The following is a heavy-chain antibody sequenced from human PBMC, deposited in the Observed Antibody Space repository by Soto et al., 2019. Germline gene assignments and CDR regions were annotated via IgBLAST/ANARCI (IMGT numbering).Heavy chain of an antibody. J-gene: IGHJ4*02. Sequence: GGSMRLSCAASGFTFSSYGMHWVRQAPGKGLEWVAVISYDGSNKYYADSVKGRFTISRDNSKNTLYLQMNSLRAEDTAVYYCAKESIAAMVHYFDYWGQGTLVTVSS. D-gene: IGHD5-18*01. CDR2: ISYDGSNK. V-gene: IGHV3-30*18. CDR1: GFTFSSYG. CDR3: AKESIAAMVHYFDY.